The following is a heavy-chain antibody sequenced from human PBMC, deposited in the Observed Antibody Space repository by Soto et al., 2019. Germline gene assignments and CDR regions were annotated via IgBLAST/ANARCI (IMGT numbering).Heavy chain of an antibody. CDR3: ARDRVVVAATYGEDYYYGMDV. CDR2: ISAYNGNT. V-gene: IGHV1-18*01. J-gene: IGHJ6*02. CDR1: GYTFTSYG. D-gene: IGHD2-15*01. Sequence: QVQLVQSGAEVKKPGASVKVSCKASGYTFTSYGISWVRQAPGQGLEWMGWISAYNGNTNYAQKLQGRVTMTTDTSTSTGYMELRSLRSDDTAVYYCARDRVVVAATYGEDYYYGMDVWGQGTTVTVSS.